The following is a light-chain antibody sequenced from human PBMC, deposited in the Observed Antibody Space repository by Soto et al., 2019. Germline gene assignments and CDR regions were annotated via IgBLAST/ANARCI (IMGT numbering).Light chain of an antibody. J-gene: IGLJ2*01. CDR1: SSNIGNNY. CDR2: DND. CDR3: ATWHRSLSVGV. Sequence: QSVLTQPPSVSAAPGQKVTISCSGSSSNIGNNYVFWYQQLPGTAPKLLIYDNDKRPSGIPDRFSGSKSGTSATLGITGLQTGDEADYYCATWHRSLSVGVFGGGIKLTVL. V-gene: IGLV1-51*01.